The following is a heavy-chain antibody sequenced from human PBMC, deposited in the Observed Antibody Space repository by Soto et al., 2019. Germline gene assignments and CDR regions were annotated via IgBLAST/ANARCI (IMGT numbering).Heavy chain of an antibody. CDR1: SGSISSSNW. CDR2: ISHSGNT. Sequence: SETLSLTCAVSSGSISSSNWWSWVRQPPGKGLEWIAEISHSGNTNFNPSLKSRVTISVDKSKNQFSLKLSSVTAADTAVYYCARADYIWGSYRRFDYWGQGTLVTVSS. V-gene: IGHV4-4*02. CDR3: ARADYIWGSYRRFDY. D-gene: IGHD3-16*02. J-gene: IGHJ4*02.